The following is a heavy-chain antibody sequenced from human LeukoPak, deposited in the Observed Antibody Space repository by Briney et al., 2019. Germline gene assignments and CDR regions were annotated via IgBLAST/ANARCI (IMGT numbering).Heavy chain of an antibody. Sequence: PGGSLRLSCAASGFTFSSYSMNWVRQAPGKGLEWVSSISSSSSYIYYADSVKGRFTISRDNAKNSLYLQMNSLRAEDTAVYYCASLDLGYPDYYYGMDVWGQGTTVTVSS. CDR2: ISSSSSYI. CDR1: GFTFSSYS. J-gene: IGHJ6*02. D-gene: IGHD6-13*01. V-gene: IGHV3-21*04. CDR3: ASLDLGYPDYYYGMDV.